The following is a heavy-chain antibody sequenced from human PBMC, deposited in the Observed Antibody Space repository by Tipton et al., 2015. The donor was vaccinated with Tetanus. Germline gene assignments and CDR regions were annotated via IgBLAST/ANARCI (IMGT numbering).Heavy chain of an antibody. CDR2: IYTSENT. D-gene: IGHD3-9*01. J-gene: IGHJ6*02. V-gene: IGHV4-4*07. Sequence: LRLSCTVSGGSINSYYWSWIRQPAWKGLEWIGRIYTSENTNYNPSLKSRVTMSVDTSKNQFSLKLSSVTAADTAVYYCARAEVNFTTAPPGYYNVYYYYGMDVWGQGTTVTVSS. CDR1: GGSINSYY. CDR3: ARAEVNFTTAPPGYYNVYYYYGMDV.